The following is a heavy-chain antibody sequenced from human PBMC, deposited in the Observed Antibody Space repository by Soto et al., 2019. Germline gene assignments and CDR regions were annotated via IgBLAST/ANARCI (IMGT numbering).Heavy chain of an antibody. CDR1: SGSISSSNW. J-gene: IGHJ6*03. Sequence: SETLSLTCAVSSGSISSSNWWSWVRQPPGKGLEWIGEIYHSGSTNYNPSLKSRVTISVDKSKNQFSLKLSSVTAAGTAVYYCARVGLEWLDYYYYMDVWGKGTTVTVSS. D-gene: IGHD3-3*01. CDR3: ARVGLEWLDYYYYMDV. CDR2: IYHSGST. V-gene: IGHV4-4*02.